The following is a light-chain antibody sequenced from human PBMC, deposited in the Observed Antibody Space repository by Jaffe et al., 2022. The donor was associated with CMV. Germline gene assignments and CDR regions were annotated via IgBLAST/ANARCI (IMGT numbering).Light chain of an antibody. V-gene: IGKV1-16*02. Sequence: DIQMTQSPSSLSASVGDRVTITCRASQDIKNYLAWIQQKPGKAPKSLIFAASNLQSGVPSKFSGSGSGTHFTLTISSLQPEDFATYYCQQYGTYPRTFGGGTRVEIQ. CDR1: QDIKNY. CDR2: AAS. CDR3: QQYGTYPRT. J-gene: IGKJ4*01.